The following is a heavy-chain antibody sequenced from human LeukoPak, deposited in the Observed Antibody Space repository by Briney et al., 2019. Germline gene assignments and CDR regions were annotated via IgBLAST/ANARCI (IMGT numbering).Heavy chain of an antibody. V-gene: IGHV3-23*01. J-gene: IGHJ4*02. CDR2: ISGSGTTT. D-gene: IGHD6-25*01. CDR1: GFTFSDYV. Sequence: GGSLRLSCVVSGFTFSDYVMTWVRQGPGEGLEWVAAISGSGTTTYSADSARGRFTISRDNSRNVLYLQTSSLRAEDTALYYCAKFFAPSGGASGWPWLIEYWGQGTLVTVSS. CDR3: AKFFAPSGGASGWPWLIEY.